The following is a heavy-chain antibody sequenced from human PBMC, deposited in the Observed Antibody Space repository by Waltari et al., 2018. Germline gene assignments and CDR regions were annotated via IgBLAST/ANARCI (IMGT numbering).Heavy chain of an antibody. V-gene: IGHV3-53*01. CDR1: GFTVSSNY. Sequence: EVQLVESGGGLIQPGGSLRLSCAASGFTVSSNYMSWVRQAPGKGLAWVSVIYSGGSTYYADSVKGRFTISRDNSKNTLYLQMNSLRAEDTAVYYCARGVSSSWLYYFDYWGQGTLVTVSS. CDR2: IYSGGST. D-gene: IGHD6-13*01. CDR3: ARGVSSSWLYYFDY. J-gene: IGHJ4*02.